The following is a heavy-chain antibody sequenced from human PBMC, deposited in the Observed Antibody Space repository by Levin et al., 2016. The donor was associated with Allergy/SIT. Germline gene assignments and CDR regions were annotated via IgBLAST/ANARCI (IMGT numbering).Heavy chain of an antibody. D-gene: IGHD1-26*01. Sequence: SQTLSLTCAVSGYSISSGYYWGWIRQPPGKGLEWIGSIYHSGSTYYNPSLKSRVTISVDTSKNQFSLKLSSVTAADTAVYYCATLISGSSPWVSMDAFDIWGQGTMVTVSS. CDR1: GYSISSGYY. CDR3: ATLISGSSPWVSMDAFDI. CDR2: IYHSGST. V-gene: IGHV4-38-2*01. J-gene: IGHJ3*02.